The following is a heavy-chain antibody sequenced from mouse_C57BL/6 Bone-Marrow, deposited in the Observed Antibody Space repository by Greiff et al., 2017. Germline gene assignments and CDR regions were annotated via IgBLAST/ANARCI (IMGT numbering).Heavy chain of an antibody. CDR2: IYPGDGDT. CDR3: ARYSNYPYYFDY. CDR1: GYAFSSSW. Sequence: VQLQESGPELVKPGASVKISCKASGYAFSSSWMNWVKQRPGKGLEWIGRIYPGDGDTNYNGKFKGKATLTADKSSSTAYMQLSSLTSEDSAVYFCARYSNYPYYFDYWGQGTTLTVSS. J-gene: IGHJ2*01. V-gene: IGHV1-82*01. D-gene: IGHD2-5*01.